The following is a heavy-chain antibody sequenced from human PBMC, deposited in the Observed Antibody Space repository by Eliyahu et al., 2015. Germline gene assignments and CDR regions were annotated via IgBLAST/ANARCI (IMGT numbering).Heavy chain of an antibody. CDR1: GFTFSXYS. V-gene: IGHV3-21*01. Sequence: EVQLVESGGGLVKPGGSLRLSCAASGFTFSXYSMNWVRQAPGKGLEWVSSISSSSSYIYYADSVKGRFTISRDNAKNSLYLQMNSLRAEDTAVYYCASLISGYSNGWSGFDYWGQGTLVTVSS. CDR2: ISSSSSYI. J-gene: IGHJ4*02. D-gene: IGHD6-19*01. CDR3: ASLISGYSNGWSGFDY.